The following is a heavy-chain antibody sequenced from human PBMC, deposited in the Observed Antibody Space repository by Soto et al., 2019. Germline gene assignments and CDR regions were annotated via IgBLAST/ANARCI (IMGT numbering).Heavy chain of an antibody. V-gene: IGHV1-69*05. CDR3: ARVKGSGYHNWFDP. CDR2: IIPIFGTA. Sequence: EASVKVSCTASGGTFSSYAISWVRQAPGQGLEWMGGIIPIFGTANYAQKLQGRVTMTTDTSTSTAYMELRSLRSDDTAVYYCARVKGSGYHNWFDPWGQGTLVTVSS. CDR1: GGTFSSYA. D-gene: IGHD3-22*01. J-gene: IGHJ5*02.